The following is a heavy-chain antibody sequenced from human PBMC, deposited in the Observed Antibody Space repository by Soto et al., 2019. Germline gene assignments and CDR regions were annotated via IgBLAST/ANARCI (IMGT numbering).Heavy chain of an antibody. J-gene: IGHJ6*03. CDR1: SGSISSSNW. CDR3: ERVAAAGTHGWYYYTDV. Sequence: QVQLQESGPGLVKPSGTLSLTCAVSSGSISSSNWWSWVRQPPGKGLEWIGEIYHSGSTNYNPSLKSRVTISVDKSKNQFTLELSSVTAADTDVYYCERVAAAGTHGWYYYTDVWGKGTTVTVSS. V-gene: IGHV4-4*02. D-gene: IGHD6-13*01. CDR2: IYHSGST.